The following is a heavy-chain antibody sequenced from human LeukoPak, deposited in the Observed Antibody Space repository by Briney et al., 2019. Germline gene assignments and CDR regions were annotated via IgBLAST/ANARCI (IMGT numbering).Heavy chain of an antibody. V-gene: IGHV5-51*01. D-gene: IGHD5-12*01. J-gene: IGHJ4*02. CDR3: AKGYSRVDY. CDR1: GYFFTSYW. Sequence: GESLKISCQAFGYFFTSYWIGCVRQMPGKGLGWMGIINPSDSDTRYSPSFQGQVTISADKSISTVYLQWSSLKASDTARYYCAKGYSRVDYWGQGTLVTVSS. CDR2: INPSDSDT.